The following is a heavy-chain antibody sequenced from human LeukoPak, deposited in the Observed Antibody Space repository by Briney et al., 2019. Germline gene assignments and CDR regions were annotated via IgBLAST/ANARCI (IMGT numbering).Heavy chain of an antibody. CDR1: GYTFTDYY. CDR3: ARERPSITRTTLDYFLT. J-gene: IGHJ4*02. CDR2: INPNIGDT. Sequence: ASVKVSCKASGYTFTDYYMHWVRQAPGQGLEWMGWINPNIGDTNYAQKFQGRVTMTRDTSISTAYMELSRLRSDDTAVYYCARERPSITRTTLDYFLTWGQGTLLTVSS. V-gene: IGHV1-2*02. D-gene: IGHD1-7*01.